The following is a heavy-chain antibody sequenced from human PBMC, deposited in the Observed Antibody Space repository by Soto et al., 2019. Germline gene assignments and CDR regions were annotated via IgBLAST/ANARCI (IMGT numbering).Heavy chain of an antibody. CDR2: IGNDGNAK. Sequence: QVQLVESGGGVVQPGRSLRLSCAASGFSFSNYGMNWVRQAPGRGLEWVAVIGNDGNAKFYADSVKGRFTISRDNSRNTLYLQINSLRAEDTAVYYCAKEYNWNYHYFDYWGQGTLVTVSS. CDR3: AKEYNWNYHYFDY. V-gene: IGHV3-30*18. D-gene: IGHD1-7*01. CDR1: GFSFSNYG. J-gene: IGHJ4*02.